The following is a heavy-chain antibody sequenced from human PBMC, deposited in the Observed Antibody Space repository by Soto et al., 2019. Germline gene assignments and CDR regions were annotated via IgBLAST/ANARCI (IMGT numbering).Heavy chain of an antibody. J-gene: IGHJ4*02. CDR3: AREFFRIAAAGGDY. CDR1: GYTFTSYA. D-gene: IGHD6-13*01. Sequence: ASVKVSCKASGYTFTSYAMHWVRQAPGQRLEWMGWINAGNGNTKYSQKFQGRVTITRDTSASTAYMELSSLRSEDTAVYYCAREFFRIAAAGGDYWGQGTLVTVSS. V-gene: IGHV1-3*01. CDR2: INAGNGNT.